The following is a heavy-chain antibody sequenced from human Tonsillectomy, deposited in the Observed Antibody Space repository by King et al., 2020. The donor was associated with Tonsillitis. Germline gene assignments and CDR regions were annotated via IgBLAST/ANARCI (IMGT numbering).Heavy chain of an antibody. CDR2: IIPIFGTA. V-gene: IGHV1-69*01. CDR3: ARDLGTVTTPAFDI. Sequence: VQLVEAGAEVKKPGSSVKVSCKASGGTFSSYAISWVRQAPGQGLEWMGGIIPIFGTANYAQKFQGRVAITADESTSTAYMELSSLRSEDTAVYYCARDLGTVTTPAFDIWGQGTMVTVSS. CDR1: GGTFSSYA. J-gene: IGHJ3*02. D-gene: IGHD4-17*01.